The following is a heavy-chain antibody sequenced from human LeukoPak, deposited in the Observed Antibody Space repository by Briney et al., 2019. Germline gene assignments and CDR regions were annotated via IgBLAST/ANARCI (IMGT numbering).Heavy chain of an antibody. CDR3: ARGYDILTGLYFDY. D-gene: IGHD3-9*01. CDR2: INHSGST. CDR1: GGSFSGYY. J-gene: IGHJ4*02. V-gene: IGHV4-34*01. Sequence: SETVSLTCAVYGGSFSGYYWSWIRQPPGKGLEWIGEINHSGSTNYNPSLKSRVTISVDTSKNQFSLKLSSVTAADTAVYYCARGYDILTGLYFDYWGQGTLVTVSS.